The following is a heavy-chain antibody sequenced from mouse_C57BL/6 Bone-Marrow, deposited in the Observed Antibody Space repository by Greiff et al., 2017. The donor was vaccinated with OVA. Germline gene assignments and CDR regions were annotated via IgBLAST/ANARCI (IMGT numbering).Heavy chain of an antibody. CDR1: GYTFTSYW. D-gene: IGHD1-1*01. CDR3: SIYYYGSSYGWYFDV. Sequence: VKLQQSGAELVKPGASVKMSCKASGYTFTSYWITWVKQRPGQGLEWIGDIYPGSGSTNYNEKFKSKATLTVDTSSSTAYMQLSSLTSEDSAVYYCSIYYYGSSYGWYFDVWGTGTTVTVSS. J-gene: IGHJ1*03. CDR2: IYPGSGST. V-gene: IGHV1-55*01.